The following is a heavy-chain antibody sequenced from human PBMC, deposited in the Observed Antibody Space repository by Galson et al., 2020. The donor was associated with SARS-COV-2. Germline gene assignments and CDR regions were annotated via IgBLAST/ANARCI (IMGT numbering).Heavy chain of an antibody. Sequence: TLSLTCTVSGDSITSGDYYWSWVRQSPVKGLEWLGYAYYTGTTYYNPSLESRITISVDTSKNQFSLKLSSVTAADRAVYYCARLPVTRSFDIWGQGTVVSVSS. CDR3: ARLPVTRSFDI. D-gene: IGHD4-17*01. CDR1: GDSITSGDYY. V-gene: IGHV4-30-4*08. J-gene: IGHJ3*02. CDR2: AYYTGTT.